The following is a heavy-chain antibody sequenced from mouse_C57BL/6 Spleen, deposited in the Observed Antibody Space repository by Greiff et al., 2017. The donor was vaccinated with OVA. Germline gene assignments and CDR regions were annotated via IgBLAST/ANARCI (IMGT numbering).Heavy chain of an antibody. CDR3: ATANWGDYYAMDY. V-gene: IGHV1-72*01. D-gene: IGHD4-1*01. CDR2: IDPNSGGT. J-gene: IGHJ4*01. Sequence: VQLQQSGAELVKPGASVKLSCKASGYTFTSYWMHWVKQRPGRGLEWIGRIDPNSGGTKYNEKFKSKATLTVDKPSSTAYMQLSSLTSEDSAVYYCATANWGDYYAMDYWGQGTSVTVSS. CDR1: GYTFTSYW.